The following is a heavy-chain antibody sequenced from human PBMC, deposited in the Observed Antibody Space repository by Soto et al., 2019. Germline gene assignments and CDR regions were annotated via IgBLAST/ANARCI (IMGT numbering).Heavy chain of an antibody. CDR2: INPSGGFT. D-gene: IGHD6-19*01. Sequence: ASVKVSCKASGYTFTGYYMHWVRQAPGQGLEWMGMINPSGGFTNYAQRFQGRVTMTRDTSTATVYMELSSLRSDDTAVFYCAREEAVAGNYYYYGMDGWGQGTTVTVSS. CDR1: GYTFTGYY. CDR3: AREEAVAGNYYYYGMDG. J-gene: IGHJ6*02. V-gene: IGHV1-46*01.